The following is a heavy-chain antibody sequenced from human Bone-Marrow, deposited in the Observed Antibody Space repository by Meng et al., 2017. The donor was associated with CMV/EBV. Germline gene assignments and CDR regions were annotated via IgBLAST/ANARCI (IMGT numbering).Heavy chain of an antibody. Sequence: SVKVSCKASGGTFSSYTISWVRQAPGQGLEWMGRIIPILGIANYAQKFQGRVTITADKSTSTAYMELSSLRSEDTAVYYCARDYDILTGYYTLDYWGQGTLVTAPQ. CDR3: ARDYDILTGYYTLDY. CDR1: GGTFSSYT. J-gene: IGHJ4*02. D-gene: IGHD3-9*01. V-gene: IGHV1-69*04. CDR2: IIPILGIA.